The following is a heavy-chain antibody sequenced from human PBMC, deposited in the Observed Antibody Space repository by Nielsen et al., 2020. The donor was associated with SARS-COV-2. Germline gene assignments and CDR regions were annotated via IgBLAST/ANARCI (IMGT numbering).Heavy chain of an antibody. CDR3: ARITPSSGWDY. D-gene: IGHD6-19*01. J-gene: IGHJ4*02. CDR2: INVGNGNT. V-gene: IGHV1-3*01. CDR1: GYTFTSFA. Sequence: ASVKVSCKTSGYTFTSFAIHWVRQDPGQRLEWMGWINVGNGNTKYSQKFQGRVTMTRDTSANTAYMELSSLSSEDTAVYYCARITPSSGWDYWGQGTLVTVSS.